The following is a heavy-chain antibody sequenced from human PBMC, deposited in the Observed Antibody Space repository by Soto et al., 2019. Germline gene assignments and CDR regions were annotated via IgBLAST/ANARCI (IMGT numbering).Heavy chain of an antibody. Sequence: GGSLRLSCAASGFTFSSNWMDWVRQAPGKGLEWVANINQDGSETHYIDSVKGRFTISRDNAKNSLYLQMNSLTAEDSALYYCSPALNFWGQGTLVTVSS. CDR3: SPALNF. V-gene: IGHV3-7*01. D-gene: IGHD2-2*01. J-gene: IGHJ4*02. CDR1: GFTFSSNW. CDR2: INQDGSET.